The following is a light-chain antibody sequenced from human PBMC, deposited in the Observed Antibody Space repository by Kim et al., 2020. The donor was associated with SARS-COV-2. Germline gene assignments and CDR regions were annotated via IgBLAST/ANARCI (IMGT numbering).Light chain of an antibody. CDR1: KLGDKY. J-gene: IGLJ2*01. V-gene: IGLV3-1*01. Sequence: VSPGQTASITGSGDKLGDKYACWYQRKPGRSPVLVIYQDSKRPPGIPGRFSGSNSGNTATLTISGTQAMDEADYYCQAWDSSTVVFGGGTKLTVL. CDR2: QDS. CDR3: QAWDSSTVV.